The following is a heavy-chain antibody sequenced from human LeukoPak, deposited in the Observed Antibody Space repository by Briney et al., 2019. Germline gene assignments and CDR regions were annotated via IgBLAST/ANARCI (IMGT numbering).Heavy chain of an antibody. V-gene: IGHV4-34*01. CDR2: INHSGST. Sequence: SETLSLTCAVYAGSFSGYYWSWIRQPPGKGLEWIGEINHSGSTNYNTSLKSRVTISVDTSKNQFSLKLSSVTAADTAVYYCARVSGSSGYYQYYYYYYYMDVWGKGTTVTVSS. D-gene: IGHD3-22*01. J-gene: IGHJ6*03. CDR3: ARVSGSSGYYQYYYYYYYMDV. CDR1: AGSFSGYY.